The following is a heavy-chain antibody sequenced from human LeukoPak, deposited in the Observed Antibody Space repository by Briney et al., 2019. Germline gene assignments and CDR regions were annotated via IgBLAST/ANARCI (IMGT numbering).Heavy chain of an antibody. CDR1: GFTFSDYY. CDR2: ISSSGSTI. D-gene: IGHD3-22*01. J-gene: IGHJ4*02. Sequence: GGSLGLSCAASGFTFSDYYMSWIRQAPGKGLEWVSYISSSGSTIYYADSVKGRFTISRDDAKNSLYLQMNSLRAEDTAVYYCARVDYYDTLVDYWGQGTLVTVSS. V-gene: IGHV3-11*04. CDR3: ARVDYYDTLVDY.